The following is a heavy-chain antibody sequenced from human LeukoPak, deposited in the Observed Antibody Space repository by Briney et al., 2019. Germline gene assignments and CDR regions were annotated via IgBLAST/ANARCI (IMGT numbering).Heavy chain of an antibody. V-gene: IGHV3-7*01. CDR3: ARLLSQQYSVWSGSYKTYYYYYMDV. J-gene: IGHJ6*03. CDR1: GFTFRNHW. Sequence: GGSLRLSCVASGFTFRNHWLSWVGQPPGEGPAWVANKNQEEREKNLVDSGKGRFTISRESAESSLYLQMSSLRAEDTAVYYCARLLSQQYSVWSGSYKTYYYYYMDVWGKGTTVTVSS. D-gene: IGHD3-3*01. CDR2: KNQEEREK.